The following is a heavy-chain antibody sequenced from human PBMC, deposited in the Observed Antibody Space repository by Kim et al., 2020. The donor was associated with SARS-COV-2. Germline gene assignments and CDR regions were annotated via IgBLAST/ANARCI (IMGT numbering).Heavy chain of an antibody. CDR3: ARSSGWFRDFDY. V-gene: IGHV3-11*01. Sequence: YYADSVKGRFTISKDNAKHSLYLQMNSLRAEDTAVYYCARSSGWFRDFDYWGQGTLVTVSS. D-gene: IGHD6-19*01. J-gene: IGHJ4*02.